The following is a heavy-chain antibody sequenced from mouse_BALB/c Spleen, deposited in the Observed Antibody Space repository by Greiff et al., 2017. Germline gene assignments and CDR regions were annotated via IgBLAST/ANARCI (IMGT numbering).Heavy chain of an antibody. Sequence: EVKVVESGGGLVQPGGSRKLSCAASGFTFSSFGMHWVRQAPEKGLEWVAYISSGSSNIYYADTVKGRFTISRDNPKNTLFLQMTSLRSEDTAMYDCARWGGNYGDYAMDYWGQGTSVTVSA. CDR3: ARWGGNYGDYAMDY. V-gene: IGHV5-17*02. CDR1: GFTFSSFG. J-gene: IGHJ4*01. D-gene: IGHD2-1*01. CDR2: ISSGSSNI.